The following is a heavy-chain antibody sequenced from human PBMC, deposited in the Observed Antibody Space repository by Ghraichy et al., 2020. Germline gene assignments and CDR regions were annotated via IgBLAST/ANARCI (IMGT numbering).Heavy chain of an antibody. D-gene: IGHD3-10*01. Sequence: GGSLRLSCAASGLTFSPFAMSWVRQAPGKGLEWVAVISYDGSNKYYADSVKGRFTISRDNSKNTLYLQMNSLRAEDTAVYYCARDHGSGPPWAYFDYWGQGTLVTVSS. J-gene: IGHJ4*02. CDR1: GLTFSPFA. CDR3: ARDHGSGPPWAYFDY. V-gene: IGHV3-30*04. CDR2: ISYDGSNK.